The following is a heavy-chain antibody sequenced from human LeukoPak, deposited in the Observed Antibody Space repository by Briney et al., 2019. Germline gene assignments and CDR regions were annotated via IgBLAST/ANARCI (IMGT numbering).Heavy chain of an antibody. CDR1: GFTFSSYE. CDR2: ISSSGSTI. D-gene: IGHD6-13*01. J-gene: IGHJ4*02. V-gene: IGHV3-48*03. CDR3: ARGAAGTLYFDY. Sequence: GGSLRLSCAASGFTFSSYEMNWVRQAPGKGLEWVSYISSSGSTIYYADSVKGRFTISRDNAKNSLYLQMNSLRAEDTAVYYCARGAAGTLYFDYWGQGTLVTVSS.